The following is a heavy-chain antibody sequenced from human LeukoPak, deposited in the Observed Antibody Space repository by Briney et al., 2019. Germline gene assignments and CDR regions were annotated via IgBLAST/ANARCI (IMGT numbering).Heavy chain of an antibody. V-gene: IGHV1-2*02. CDR2: VNSNTCAT. D-gene: IGHD3/OR15-3a*01. J-gene: IGHJ6*03. CDR1: GYTFTAYY. Sequence: ASVKVSCKASGYTFTAYYIHWVRQAPAQGLEWMGWVNSNTCATKYAQKFQDRITMIRDTSINTALFELSRLMSDDSGVYYCARGPTFGLRSHYMDVWGKGTTVTISS. CDR3: ARGPTFGLRSHYMDV.